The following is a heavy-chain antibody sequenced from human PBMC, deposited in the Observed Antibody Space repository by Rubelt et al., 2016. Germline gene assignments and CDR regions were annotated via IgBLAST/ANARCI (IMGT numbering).Heavy chain of an antibody. CDR2: MNPNSGNT. J-gene: IGHJ4*02. CDR3: ARGRAQLLAFNDY. D-gene: IGHD3-3*02. V-gene: IGHV1-8*01. Sequence: QVQLVQSGAEVKKPGASVKVSCKASGYTFTSYDINWVRQATGQGLEWLGWMNPNSGNTGYALKFQGRVTMTRNTSISTAYMELSSLGSEDTAVYYCARGRAQLLAFNDYWGQGTLVTVSS. CDR1: GYTFTSYD.